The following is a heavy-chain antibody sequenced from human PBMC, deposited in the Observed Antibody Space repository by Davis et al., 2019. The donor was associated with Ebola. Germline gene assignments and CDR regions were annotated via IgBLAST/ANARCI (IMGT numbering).Heavy chain of an antibody. J-gene: IGHJ4*02. CDR3: AKAEGWNRFDY. D-gene: IGHD1-1*01. Sequence: GESLKISCAASGFTFSSYAMHWVRQAPGKGLEWVAVISYDGSNKYYADSVKGRFTISRDNSKNTLYLQMNSLRAEDTAVYYCAKAEGWNRFDYWGQGTLVTVSS. CDR1: GFTFSSYA. V-gene: IGHV3-30*04. CDR2: ISYDGSNK.